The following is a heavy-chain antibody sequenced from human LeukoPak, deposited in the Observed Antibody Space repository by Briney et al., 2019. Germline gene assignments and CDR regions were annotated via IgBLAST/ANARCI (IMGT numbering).Heavy chain of an antibody. CDR1: GFTFSSYG. V-gene: IGHV3-30*18. CDR3: AKDASGYSGYVSYYYYYMDV. Sequence: GRSLRLSCAASGFTFSSYGMHWVRQAPGKGLEWLAVIWYSGSNKYYADSVKGRFTISRDNSKNTLYLQMNSLRAEDTAVYYCAKDASGYSGYVSYYYYYMDVWGKGTTVTVSS. J-gene: IGHJ6*03. CDR2: IWYSGSNK. D-gene: IGHD5-12*01.